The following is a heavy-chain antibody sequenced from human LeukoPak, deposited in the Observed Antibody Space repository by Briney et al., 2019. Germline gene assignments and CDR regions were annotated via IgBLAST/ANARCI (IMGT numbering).Heavy chain of an antibody. CDR3: ARLYVLRSY. J-gene: IGHJ4*02. CDR2: ISSSGSTI. CDR1: GFTFTSYS. D-gene: IGHD2-8*02. V-gene: IGHV3-48*04. Sequence: GSLRLSCAASGFTFTSYSMNWVRQAPGKGLEWVSYISSSGSTIYYADSVKGRFTISRDNAKNSLYLQMNSLRAEDTAVYYCARLYVLRSYWGQGTLVTVSS.